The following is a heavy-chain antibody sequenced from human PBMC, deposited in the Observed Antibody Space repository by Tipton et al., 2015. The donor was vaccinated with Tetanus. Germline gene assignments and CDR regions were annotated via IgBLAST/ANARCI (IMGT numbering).Heavy chain of an antibody. Sequence: TLSLTCAVYGGSFSGYYWSWIRQPPGKGLEWIGEINHSGSTNYNPSLKGRVTISVDTSKNQFSLKLSSVTAADTAVYYCARGEDIVVVPAAIFDYWGQGTLVTVSS. D-gene: IGHD2-2*01. CDR1: GGSFSGYY. J-gene: IGHJ4*02. CDR3: ARGEDIVVVPAAIFDY. CDR2: INHSGST. V-gene: IGHV4-34*01.